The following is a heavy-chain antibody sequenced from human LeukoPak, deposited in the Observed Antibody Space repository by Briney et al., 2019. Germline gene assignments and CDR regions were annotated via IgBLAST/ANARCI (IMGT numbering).Heavy chain of an antibody. CDR3: AREGYSSGFGWGFDY. Sequence: GGSLRLSCAASGLTVSSNYMSWVRQAPGKGLEWVAVVWYDGSKTLYADSVKGRFTISRDNSKNTLYLQMNSLRAEDTAVYYCAREGYSSGFGWGFDYWGQGTLVTVSS. CDR1: GLTVSSNY. V-gene: IGHV3-33*08. J-gene: IGHJ4*02. CDR2: VWYDGSKT. D-gene: IGHD6-19*01.